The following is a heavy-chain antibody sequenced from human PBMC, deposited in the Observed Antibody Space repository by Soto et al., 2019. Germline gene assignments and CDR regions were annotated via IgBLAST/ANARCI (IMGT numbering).Heavy chain of an antibody. Sequence: PGESLKISCKGSGFRFTSYWIAWVRQMPGKGLEWMGITYPGDSDTRYSPSFQGQVTISADKSIDTAYLQWSSLKASDTAMYYCARQSSMIVAYAPYWFDPWGQGTLVTVSS. J-gene: IGHJ5*02. D-gene: IGHD2-2*01. CDR3: ARQSSMIVAYAPYWFDP. CDR1: GFRFTSYW. CDR2: TYPGDSDT. V-gene: IGHV5-51*01.